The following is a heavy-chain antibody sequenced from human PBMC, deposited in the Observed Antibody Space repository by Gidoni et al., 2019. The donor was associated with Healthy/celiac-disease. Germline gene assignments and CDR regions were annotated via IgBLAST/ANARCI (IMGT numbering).Heavy chain of an antibody. D-gene: IGHD6-19*01. CDR3: ARRLAVAFFDD. Sequence: LQLQASSPGLVKPSETLYLTCTVPGGSISSSRSYGGWIRRPPGTGLEWMGSIYYSGSTYYNPSLKSRVTISVDTSKNQFALKLSSVTAADTAVYYCARRLAVAFFDDWGQGTLVTVSS. CDR1: GGSISSSRSY. V-gene: IGHV4-39*01. J-gene: IGHJ4*02. CDR2: IYYSGST.